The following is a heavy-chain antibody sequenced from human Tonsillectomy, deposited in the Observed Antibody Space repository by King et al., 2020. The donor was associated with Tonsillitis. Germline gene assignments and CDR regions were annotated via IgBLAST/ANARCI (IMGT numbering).Heavy chain of an antibody. J-gene: IGHJ6*02. CDR3: ARDYSSRYYYYYGMDV. Sequence: VQLVESGGGVVQPGRSLRLSCAASGFTFSSYAMHWVRQAPGKGLEWVAVISYDGSNKYYADSVKGRFTISRDNSKNTLYLQMNSLIAEDTAVYYCARDYSSRYYYYYGMDVWGQGTTVTVSS. V-gene: IGHV3-30*04. D-gene: IGHD2-15*01. CDR2: ISYDGSNK. CDR1: GFTFSSYA.